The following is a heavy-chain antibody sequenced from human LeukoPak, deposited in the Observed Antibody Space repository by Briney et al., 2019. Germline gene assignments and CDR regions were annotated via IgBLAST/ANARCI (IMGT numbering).Heavy chain of an antibody. CDR3: AKRGVVIRVILVGFHKEAYYFDS. D-gene: IGHD3-22*01. V-gene: IGHV3-23*01. Sequence: GGFLRLSCAVSGITLSNYGMSWVRQAPGKGLEWVAGISDSGGRTKYADSVKGRFTISRDNPKNTLYLQMNSLRPEDTAVYFCAKRGVVIRVILVGFHKEAYYFDSWGQGVLVTVSS. CDR1: GITLSNYG. CDR2: ISDSGGRT. J-gene: IGHJ4*02.